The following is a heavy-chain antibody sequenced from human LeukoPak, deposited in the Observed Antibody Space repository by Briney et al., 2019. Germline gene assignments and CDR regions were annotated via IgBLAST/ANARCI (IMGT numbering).Heavy chain of an antibody. D-gene: IGHD2-2*01. Sequence: PSETLSLTCTVSGGSISSYHWSWIRQPPGKGLEWVGYIYNSGSTNYNPSLKSRVTISVDTSKNQLSLKLSSVTAADTAVYYCARYSTSWDYWGQGTLVTVSS. V-gene: IGHV4-59*01. CDR2: IYNSGST. CDR3: ARYSTSWDY. J-gene: IGHJ4*02. CDR1: GGSISSYH.